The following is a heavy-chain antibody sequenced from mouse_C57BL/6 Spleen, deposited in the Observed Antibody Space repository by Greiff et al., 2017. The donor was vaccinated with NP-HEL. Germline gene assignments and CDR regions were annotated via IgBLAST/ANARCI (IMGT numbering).Heavy chain of an antibody. CDR3: ARGWLLRRDAMDY. D-gene: IGHD2-3*01. J-gene: IGHJ4*01. CDR2: ISSGSSTI. V-gene: IGHV5-17*01. CDR1: GFTFSDYG. Sequence: EVQLVESGGGLVKPGGSLKLSCAASGFTFSDYGMHWVRQAPEKGLEWVAYISSGSSTIYYADTVKGRFTISRDNAKNTLFLQMTSLRSEDTAMYYCARGWLLRRDAMDYWGQGTSVTVSS.